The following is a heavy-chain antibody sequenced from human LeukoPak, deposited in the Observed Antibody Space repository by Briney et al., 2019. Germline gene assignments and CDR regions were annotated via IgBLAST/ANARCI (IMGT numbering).Heavy chain of an antibody. V-gene: IGHV4-59*01. CDR1: GGSISSYY. Sequence: SETLSLTCTVSGGSISSYYWSWIRQPPGKGLEWIGYIYYSGSTNYNPSLKSRVTISVDTSKNQFSLKLSSVTAADTAAYYCARGRPYIGTDYWGQGTLVTVSS. CDR3: ARGRPYIGTDY. D-gene: IGHD2-15*01. J-gene: IGHJ4*02. CDR2: IYYSGST.